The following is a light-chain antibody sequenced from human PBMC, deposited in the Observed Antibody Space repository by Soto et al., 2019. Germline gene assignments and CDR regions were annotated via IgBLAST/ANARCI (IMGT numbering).Light chain of an antibody. CDR3: QHYGGSPGA. Sequence: EIVLTQSPGTLSLSPGERAALSCRASQSVSSSNLAWYQQRPGQAPSLLIYGASSRATGIPDRFNGSGSRTEFTLTINRLEHEDFAVYYCQHYGGSPGAFGPGTKVDIK. CDR1: QSVSSSN. CDR2: GAS. J-gene: IGKJ3*01. V-gene: IGKV3-20*01.